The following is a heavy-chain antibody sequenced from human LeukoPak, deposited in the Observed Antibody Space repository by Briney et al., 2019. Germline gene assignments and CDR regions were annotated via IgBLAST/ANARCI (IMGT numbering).Heavy chain of an antibody. D-gene: IGHD2-15*01. CDR2: ISDSGGGT. V-gene: IGHV3-23*01. Sequence: GGSLRLSCAASGFTFSTYAMNWVRQAPWKGLEWVSGISDSGGGTSYADSVRGRFIISGDNSKNTLYLQMNSLRAEDTAVYYCAKDGFESGVGYFDFWGQGTLVSVSS. CDR1: GFTFSTYA. J-gene: IGHJ4*02. CDR3: AKDGFESGVGYFDF.